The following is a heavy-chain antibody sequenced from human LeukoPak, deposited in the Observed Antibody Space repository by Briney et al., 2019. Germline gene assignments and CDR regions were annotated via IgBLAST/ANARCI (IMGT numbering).Heavy chain of an antibody. CDR3: ARAEGDSEYFDY. Sequence: GGSLRLSCAASGFRVSGYDLNWIRQAPGKGLEWIAYISISSSNIHYADSVRGRFTISRDNANNSLYLQLSSLRVEDTAVYYCARAEGDSEYFDYWGQGTLVTVSS. CDR2: ISISSSNI. J-gene: IGHJ4*02. D-gene: IGHD1-26*01. V-gene: IGHV3-11*06. CDR1: GFRVSGYD.